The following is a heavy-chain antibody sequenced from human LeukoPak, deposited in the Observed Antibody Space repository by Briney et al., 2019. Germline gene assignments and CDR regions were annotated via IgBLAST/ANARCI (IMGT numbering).Heavy chain of an antibody. Sequence: PGGSLRLSCTASGFTFSSYAMSWVRKAPGKGLEWVSAFSGSGGSTLYAHSVEGRFTLHRDNSEHTLYPQMNSLRAEDTAVYYCAKDPLAPNYFDFWGQGTLLTVSS. CDR2: FSGSGGST. CDR3: AKDPLAPNYFDF. CDR1: GFTFSSYA. J-gene: IGHJ4*02. V-gene: IGHV3-23*01.